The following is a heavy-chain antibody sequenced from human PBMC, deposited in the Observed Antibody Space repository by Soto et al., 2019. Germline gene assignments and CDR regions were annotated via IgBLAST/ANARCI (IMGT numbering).Heavy chain of an antibody. J-gene: IGHJ4*02. CDR1: GYTFTSSS. Sequence: QVQLVQSGAEVKRPGASVKLSCKASGYTFTSSSIHWVRQAPGQGLEWMGMIHPSIGSTTYARRFRGRVSMTRDTSTTTAYMDMSTLTSDDTAVYYCARGGRRGSGYYGDFWGQGTLVAVSS. CDR3: ARGGRRGSGYYGDF. CDR2: IHPSIGST. V-gene: IGHV1-46*01. D-gene: IGHD3-22*01.